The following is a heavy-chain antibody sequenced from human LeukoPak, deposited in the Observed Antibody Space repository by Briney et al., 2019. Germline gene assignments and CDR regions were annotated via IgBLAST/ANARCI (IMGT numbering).Heavy chain of an antibody. J-gene: IGHJ6*03. V-gene: IGHV1-8*03. Sequence: GASVKVSCKASGYTFTSYDINWVRQATGQGLEWMGWMNPNSGNTGYVQKFQGRVTITRNTSISTAYMELSSLRSEDTAVYYCASRLTPALDYYYYYYMDVWGKGTTVTVSS. CDR2: MNPNSGNT. CDR3: ASRLTPALDYYYYYYMDV. D-gene: IGHD6-19*01. CDR1: GYTFTSYD.